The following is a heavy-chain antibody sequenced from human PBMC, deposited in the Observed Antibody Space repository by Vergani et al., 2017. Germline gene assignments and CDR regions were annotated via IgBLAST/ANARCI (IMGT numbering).Heavy chain of an antibody. Sequence: QVQLQQSGPGLVKPSQTLSLTCAISGDSVSSNSAAWNWIRQSPSRGLEWLGRTYYRSKWYNDYAVSVKSRITINPDTSKNQFSLQLNSVTPEDTAVYYCARLEWLVLLSGSHWYFDLWGRGTLVTVSS. CDR2: TYYRSKWYN. D-gene: IGHD3-3*01. CDR1: GDSVSSNSAA. CDR3: ARLEWLVLLSGSHWYFDL. J-gene: IGHJ2*01. V-gene: IGHV6-1*01.